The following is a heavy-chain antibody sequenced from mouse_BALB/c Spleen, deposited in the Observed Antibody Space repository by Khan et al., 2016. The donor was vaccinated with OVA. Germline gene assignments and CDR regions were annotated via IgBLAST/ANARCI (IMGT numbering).Heavy chain of an antibody. J-gene: IGHJ3*01. CDR2: ILGDGNT. CDR3: ALYYYGRAWFAF. CDR1: GFSLTSYG. V-gene: IGHV2-3*01. Sequence: QVQLKESGPGLVAPSQSLSITCTVSGFSLTSYGVGWVRQPPGKGLEWLGVILGDGNTNNHSPLISRLSISKDNSKSHDFLQLNSLQTDDTATYYCALYYYGRAWFAFWGQGALVTVSA. D-gene: IGHD1-1*01.